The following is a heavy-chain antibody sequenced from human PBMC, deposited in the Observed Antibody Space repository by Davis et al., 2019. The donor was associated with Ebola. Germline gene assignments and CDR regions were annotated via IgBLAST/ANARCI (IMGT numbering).Heavy chain of an antibody. D-gene: IGHD2-2*01. Sequence: GESLKISCAASGFTFSSYGMHWVRQAPGKGLEWVAVIWYDGSNKYYADSVKGRFTISRDNSKNTLYLQMNSLRAEDTAVYYCARDCSSTSCFYEGWFDPWGQGTLVTVSS. CDR3: ARDCSSTSCFYEGWFDP. CDR2: IWYDGSNK. J-gene: IGHJ5*02. V-gene: IGHV3-33*01. CDR1: GFTFSSYG.